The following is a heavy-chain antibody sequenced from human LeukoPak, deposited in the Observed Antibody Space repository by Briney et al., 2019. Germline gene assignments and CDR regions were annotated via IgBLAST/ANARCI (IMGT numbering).Heavy chain of an antibody. Sequence: ASVKVSCKASGYTFTSYGISWVRQAPGQGLEWMGWISAYNGNTNYAQKLQGRVTMTTDTSTSTAHMELRSLRSDDTAVYYCARDRRKAYCSSTSCPNDYWGQGTLVTVSS. CDR1: GYTFTSYG. J-gene: IGHJ4*02. V-gene: IGHV1-18*01. D-gene: IGHD2-2*01. CDR3: ARDRRKAYCSSTSCPNDY. CDR2: ISAYNGNT.